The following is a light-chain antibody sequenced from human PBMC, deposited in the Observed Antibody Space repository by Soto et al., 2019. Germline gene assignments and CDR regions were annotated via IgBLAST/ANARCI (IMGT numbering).Light chain of an antibody. CDR2: EFS. V-gene: IGKV3D-20*02. Sequence: GQSPHFLIYEFSKRLSGVPDRFSCSGAGTDFTRTISSLEPVDFAIYYCQQRITWPMTFGQGTHWRI. J-gene: IGKJ5*01. CDR3: QQRITWPMT.